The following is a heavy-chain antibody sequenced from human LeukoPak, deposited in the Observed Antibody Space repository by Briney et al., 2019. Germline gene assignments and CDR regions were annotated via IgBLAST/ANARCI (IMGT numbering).Heavy chain of an antibody. D-gene: IGHD3-9*01. CDR2: ISWNNGSI. Sequence: GRSLRLSCAASGFTFDDYAMHWVRQAPGKGLEWVSGISWNNGSIGYADSVKGRFTISRDNAKNSLYLQMNSLRAEDTALYYCAKDIAGYRYYYYGMDVWGQGTTVTVSS. CDR3: AKDIAGYRYYYYGMDV. CDR1: GFTFDDYA. J-gene: IGHJ6*02. V-gene: IGHV3-9*01.